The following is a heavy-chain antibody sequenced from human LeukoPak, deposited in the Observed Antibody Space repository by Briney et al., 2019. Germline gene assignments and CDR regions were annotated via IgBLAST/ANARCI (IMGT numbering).Heavy chain of an antibody. V-gene: IGHV4-30-2*01. D-gene: IGHD4-17*01. J-gene: IGHJ2*01. CDR3: ARHTVSDWYFDL. CDR2: IYHSGST. Sequence: PSQTLSLTCTVSGGSISSGDYYWSWIRQPPGKGLEWIGYIYHSGSTYYNPSLKSRVTISVDRSKNQFSLKLRSVTAADTAVYYCARHTVSDWYFDLWGRGTLVTVSS. CDR1: GGSISSGDYY.